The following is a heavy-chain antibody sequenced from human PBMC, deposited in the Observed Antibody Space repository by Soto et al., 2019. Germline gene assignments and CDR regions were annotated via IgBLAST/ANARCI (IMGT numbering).Heavy chain of an antibody. CDR3: AKAASPSGWERGGFDY. D-gene: IGHD6-19*01. CDR2: ISGSGGST. V-gene: IGHV3-23*01. J-gene: IGHJ4*02. CDR1: GFTFSSYA. Sequence: EVQLLESGGGLVQPGGSLRLSCAASGFTFSSYAMSWVRQAPGKGLEWVSAISGSGGSTYYADSVKGRFTISRDNSKNTVHLQMDSLRAGDTAVYYCAKAASPSGWERGGFDYWGQRAPFTVSS.